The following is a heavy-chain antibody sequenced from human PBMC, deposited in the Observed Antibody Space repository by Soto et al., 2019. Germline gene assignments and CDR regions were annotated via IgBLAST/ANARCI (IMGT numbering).Heavy chain of an antibody. D-gene: IGHD6-13*01. J-gene: IGHJ3*02. Sequence: GGPLRLSCAASGFTSSSYGMHWVGQAPGKGLEWVAVISYDGSNKYYADSVKGRFTISRDNSKNTLYLQMNSLRAEDTAVYYCAKAAAGQSDAFDIWGQGTMVTV. CDR1: GFTSSSYG. CDR2: ISYDGSNK. V-gene: IGHV3-30*18. CDR3: AKAAAGQSDAFDI.